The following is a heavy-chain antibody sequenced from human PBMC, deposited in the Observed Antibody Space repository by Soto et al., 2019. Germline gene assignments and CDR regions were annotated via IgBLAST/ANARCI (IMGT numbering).Heavy chain of an antibody. Sequence: QAGGSLRLSCAASGFTFSSYGMHWVRQAPGKGLEWVAVIWYDGSNKYYADSVKGRFTISRDNSKNTLYLQMNSLRAEDTAVYYCARESSGSSFFDYWGQGTLVTVSS. D-gene: IGHD1-26*01. J-gene: IGHJ4*02. CDR2: IWYDGSNK. CDR1: GFTFSSYG. CDR3: ARESSGSSFFDY. V-gene: IGHV3-33*01.